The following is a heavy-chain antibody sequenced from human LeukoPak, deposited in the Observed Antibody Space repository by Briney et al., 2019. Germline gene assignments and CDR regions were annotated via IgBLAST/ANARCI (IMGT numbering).Heavy chain of an antibody. J-gene: IGHJ3*02. Sequence: PSQTLTLTCTVSGFSISSGSYNWSWIRQPAGKGLEWIGRIYTSASTNYNPSLKSRVTISVDTSKNQFSLKLSSVTAADTAVYYCARAYGGYCSSTSCYSAFDIWGQGTMVTVSS. D-gene: IGHD2-2*02. CDR1: GFSISSGSYN. CDR2: IYTSAST. V-gene: IGHV4-61*02. CDR3: ARAYGGYCSSTSCYSAFDI.